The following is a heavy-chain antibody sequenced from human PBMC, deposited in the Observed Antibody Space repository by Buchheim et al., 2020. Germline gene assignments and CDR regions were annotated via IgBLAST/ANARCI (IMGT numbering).Heavy chain of an antibody. CDR2: INHSGST. J-gene: IGHJ5*02. Sequence: QVQLQQWGAGLLRPSETLSLTCVVYGRSFSGYYWSWIRQPPGKGLEWSGEINHSGSTNYNPSLQSRVTISVDTSKSKFSLKLSSVTAADTAVYYCARGAETTVVTYNWFDPWGQGTL. CDR3: ARGAETTVVTYNWFDP. CDR1: GRSFSGYY. D-gene: IGHD4-23*01. V-gene: IGHV4-34*01.